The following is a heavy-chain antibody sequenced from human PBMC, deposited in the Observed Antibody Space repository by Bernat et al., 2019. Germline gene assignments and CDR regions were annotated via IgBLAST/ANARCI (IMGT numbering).Heavy chain of an antibody. V-gene: IGHV3-30*01. CDR3: ARAHIVATIFFDY. D-gene: IGHD5-12*01. CDR2: ISYDGSNK. J-gene: IGHJ4*02. CDR1: GFTFSSYA. Sequence: QVQLVESGGGVVQPGRSLRLSCAASGFTFSSYAMHWVRQAPGKGLEWVAVISYDGSNKYYADSVKGRFTISRDNSKNTLYLQMNSLRAEDTDVYYCARAHIVATIFFDYWGQGTLVTVSS.